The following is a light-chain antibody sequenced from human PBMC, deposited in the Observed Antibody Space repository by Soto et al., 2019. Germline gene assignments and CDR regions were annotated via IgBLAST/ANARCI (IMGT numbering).Light chain of an antibody. Sequence: EIVLTQSPGTLSLSPGERATLSCRASQSVSSSYLAWYQQKPGQAPRLLIYGASSSATGIPDRFSGSGSGTDFTLTSSRLEPEDFALYYCQQYGSSPWTFGQGTKAEIK. CDR2: GAS. CDR3: QQYGSSPWT. CDR1: QSVSSSY. J-gene: IGKJ1*01. V-gene: IGKV3-20*01.